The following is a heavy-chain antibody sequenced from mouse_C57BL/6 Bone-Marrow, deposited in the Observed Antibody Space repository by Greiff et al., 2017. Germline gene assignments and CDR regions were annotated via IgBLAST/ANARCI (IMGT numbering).Heavy chain of an antibody. J-gene: IGHJ2*01. CDR1: GFNIKDDY. V-gene: IGHV14-4*01. D-gene: IGHD2-13*01. CDR3: TTGLLYFDY. Sequence: VHVKQSGAELVRPGASVKLSCTASGFNIKDDYMHWVKQRPEQGLEWIGWIDPENGDTEYASKFQGKATITADTSSNTAYLQLSSLTSEDTAVYYCTTGLLYFDYWGQGTTLTVSS. CDR2: IDPENGDT.